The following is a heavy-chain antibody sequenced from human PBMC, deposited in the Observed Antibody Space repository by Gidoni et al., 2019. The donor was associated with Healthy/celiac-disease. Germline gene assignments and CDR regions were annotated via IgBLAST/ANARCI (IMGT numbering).Heavy chain of an antibody. CDR2: ISGDGGST. CDR3: AKDPNYYYGSGSINYFDY. V-gene: IGHV3-43*02. Sequence: EVQLVESGGGVVQPGGSLRLSCAASGFTFDDYAMHWVRQAPGKGLEWVSLISGDGGSTYYADSVKGRFTISRDNSKNSLYLQMNSLRTEDTALYYCAKDPNYYYGSGSINYFDYWGQGTLVTVSS. CDR1: GFTFDDYA. D-gene: IGHD3-10*01. J-gene: IGHJ4*02.